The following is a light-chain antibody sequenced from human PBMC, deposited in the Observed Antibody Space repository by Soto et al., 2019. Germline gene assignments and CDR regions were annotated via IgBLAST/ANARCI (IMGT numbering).Light chain of an antibody. V-gene: IGLV8-61*01. J-gene: IGLJ3*02. CDR3: VLYMGHGTSV. CDR2: TTY. Sequence: QTVVTQEPSFSVSPGGTVTLTCSLSSGSVSDDHYPTGYQQTPGQAPRTLIYTTYSRSSGVPDRVSGSLLGNKAALTVTGAEAEDEHVYNCVLYMGHGTSVLVRGTLLTVL. CDR1: SGSVSDDHY.